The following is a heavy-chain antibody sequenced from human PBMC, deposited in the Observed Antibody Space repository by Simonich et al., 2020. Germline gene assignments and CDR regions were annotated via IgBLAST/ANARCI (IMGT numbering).Heavy chain of an antibody. CDR1: GYTFTSYG. Sequence: VQLVPSGAEVKKPGASVKVSCKAPGYTFTSYGISGVRQAPGEGLERMGWISAYNGNTNYAQKLQGGVTMTTDTSTSTAYMELRSLRSDDTAVYYCARDQGGRAAAATDYWGQGTLVTVSS. CDR3: ARDQGGRAAAATDY. V-gene: IGHV1-18*01. J-gene: IGHJ4*02. CDR2: ISAYNGNT. D-gene: IGHD6-13*01.